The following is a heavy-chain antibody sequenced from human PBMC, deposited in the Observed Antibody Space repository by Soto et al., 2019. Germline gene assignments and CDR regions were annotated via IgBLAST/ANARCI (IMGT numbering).Heavy chain of an antibody. D-gene: IGHD2-2*01. J-gene: IGHJ6*03. V-gene: IGHV3-23*01. CDR2: ISGSGGST. Sequence: EVQLLESGGGLVQPGGSLRLSCAASGFTFSSYAMSWVRQAPGKGLEWVSAISGSGGSTYYADSVKGRFTISRDNSKNTLYLQMNSLRAEDRVVYYCAKGGVVPAAMTGLNYYYSMDVWGKGTTVTVSS. CDR3: AKGGVVPAAMTGLNYYYSMDV. CDR1: GFTFSSYA.